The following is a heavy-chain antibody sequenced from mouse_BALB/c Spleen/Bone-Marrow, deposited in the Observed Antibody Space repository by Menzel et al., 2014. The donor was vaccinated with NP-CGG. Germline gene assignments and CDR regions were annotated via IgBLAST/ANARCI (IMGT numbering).Heavy chain of an antibody. CDR1: GFSLTSYG. V-gene: IGHV2-9*02. D-gene: IGHD1-1*01. CDR2: IWAGGST. Sequence: VKLVESGPGLVAPSQSLSITCTVSGFSLTSYGVHWVRQPPGKGLEWLGLIWAGGSTNYNSALMSRLSISKDNSKSQVFLKMNSLXTXXXXXXXCARKDYGSRGGYXXXXGAGTTVPVSS. J-gene: IGHJ1*01. CDR3: ARKDYGSRGGYXXX.